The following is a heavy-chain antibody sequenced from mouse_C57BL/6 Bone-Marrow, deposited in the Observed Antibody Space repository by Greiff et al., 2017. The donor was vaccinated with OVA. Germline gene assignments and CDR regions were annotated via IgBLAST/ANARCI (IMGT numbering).Heavy chain of an antibody. J-gene: IGHJ4*01. D-gene: IGHD2-14*01. CDR3: TTFRGYCYAMGY. V-gene: IGHV14-4*01. CDR1: GFNIKDDY. Sequence: VQLKQSGAELVRPGASVKLSCTASGFNIKDDYMHWVKQRPEQGLEWIGWIDPENGDTEYASKFQGKATITADTSSNTAYLQLSSLTSEDTAVYYCTTFRGYCYAMGYWGKGTSVTVSS. CDR2: IDPENGDT.